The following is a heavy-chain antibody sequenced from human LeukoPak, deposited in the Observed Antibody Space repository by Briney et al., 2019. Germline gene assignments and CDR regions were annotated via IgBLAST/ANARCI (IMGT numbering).Heavy chain of an antibody. J-gene: IGHJ4*02. CDR2: IYSSGSS. CDR1: GGSISSRSYS. CDR3: ARGVRGSSWVSFDY. V-gene: IGHV4-39*01. Sequence: EPSETLSLTCTVSGGSISSRSYSWGWIRQPPGKGLEWIGNIYSSGSSYYNASLESRVTISVDTSKNQFSLKLRSVTAADTAVFYCARGVRGSSWVSFDYWGQGTLVTVSS. D-gene: IGHD6-13*01.